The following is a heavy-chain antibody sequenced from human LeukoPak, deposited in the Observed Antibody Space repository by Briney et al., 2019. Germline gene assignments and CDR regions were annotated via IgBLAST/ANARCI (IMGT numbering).Heavy chain of an antibody. J-gene: IGHJ4*02. D-gene: IGHD6-13*01. Sequence: PSETLSLTCAVYGGSFSGYYWSWIRQPPGKGLEWIGEINHSGSTNYNPSLKSRVTISVDTSKNQFSLKLSSVTAADTAVYYCARARIAAPVDYWGQGTLVTVSS. V-gene: IGHV4-34*01. CDR3: ARARIAAPVDY. CDR1: GGSFSGYY. CDR2: INHSGST.